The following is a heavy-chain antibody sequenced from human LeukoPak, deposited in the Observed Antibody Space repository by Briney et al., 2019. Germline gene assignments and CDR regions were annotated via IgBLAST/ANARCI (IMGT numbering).Heavy chain of an antibody. D-gene: IGHD1-1*01. Sequence: PGGSLRLSCAASGFTFSNFWMSWARQAPGKGLEWVANIKVDGSEKYYVDSVKGRFTISRDNAENSLYLQMNSLRAEDTAVYYCARKTGTTGEAFDYWGQGTQVTVSS. CDR1: GFTFSNFW. CDR3: ARKTGTTGEAFDY. V-gene: IGHV3-7*03. CDR2: IKVDGSEK. J-gene: IGHJ4*02.